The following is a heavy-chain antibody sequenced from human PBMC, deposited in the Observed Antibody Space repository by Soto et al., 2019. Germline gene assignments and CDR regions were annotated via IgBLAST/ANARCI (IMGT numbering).Heavy chain of an antibody. Sequence: SETLSLTCAVYGGSFSGYYWSWIRQPPGKGLEWIGEINHSGSTNYNPSLKSRVTMSVDTSKNQFSLTLRSVHTADTAIYFCARDPAGDYGHWGRGTLVTVSS. CDR1: GGSFSGYY. J-gene: IGHJ4*02. V-gene: IGHV4-34*01. D-gene: IGHD4-17*01. CDR2: INHSGST. CDR3: ARDPAGDYGH.